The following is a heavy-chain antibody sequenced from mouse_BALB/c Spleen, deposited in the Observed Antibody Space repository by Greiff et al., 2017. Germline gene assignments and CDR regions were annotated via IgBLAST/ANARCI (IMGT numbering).Heavy chain of an antibody. CDR3: VRDKTTVVDRYWYFDV. CDR2: IWTGGGT. V-gene: IGHV2-9-2*01. J-gene: IGHJ1*01. CDR1: GFSLTSYD. D-gene: IGHD1-1*01. Sequence: VQRVESGPGLVAPSQSLSITCTVSGFSLTSYDISWIRQPPGKGLEWLGVIWTGGGTNYNSAFMSRLSISKDNSKSQVFLKMNSLQTDDTAIYYCVRDKTTVVDRYWYFDVGGAGTTVTVSS.